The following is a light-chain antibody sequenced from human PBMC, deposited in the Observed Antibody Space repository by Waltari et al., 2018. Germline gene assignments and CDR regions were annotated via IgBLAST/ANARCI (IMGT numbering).Light chain of an antibody. CDR2: KAT. V-gene: IGLV8-61*01. Sequence: QTVVTQEPSLSVSPGGTVTLTCALSSGSISSTSYATWYQQTPGQAPRTLVYKATSRSSGVPDRFSGSILGNKAALTITGARADDESDYYCSLYMGSGIWVFGGGTKVTVL. J-gene: IGLJ3*02. CDR3: SLYMGSGIWV. CDR1: SGSISSTSY.